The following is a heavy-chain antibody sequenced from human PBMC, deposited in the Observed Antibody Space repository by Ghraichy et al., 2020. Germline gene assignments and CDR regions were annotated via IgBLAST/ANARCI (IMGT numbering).Heavy chain of an antibody. Sequence: ASVKVSCKASGYTFTSYSMRWVRQAPGQGLEWMGWINPNSGTPNYAQKFQGRVTMTTDTSISTAYMELSRLRSDDTAVYYCARDGGYCSGGRGYSGWFDPWGQGTLVTVSS. V-gene: IGHV1-2*02. CDR1: GYTFTSYS. J-gene: IGHJ5*02. CDR3: ARDGGYCSGGRGYSGWFDP. CDR2: INPNSGTP. D-gene: IGHD2-15*01.